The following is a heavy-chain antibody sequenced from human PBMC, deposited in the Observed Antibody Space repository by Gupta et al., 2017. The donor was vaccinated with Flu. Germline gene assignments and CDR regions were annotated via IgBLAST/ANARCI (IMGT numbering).Heavy chain of an antibody. CDR1: A. V-gene: IGHV3-9*01. J-gene: IGHJ4*02. D-gene: IGHD2-2*01. CDR2: ISWNSGSI. Sequence: AMHWVRQAPGKGLEGVSGISWNSGSIGYADAGKGRFTISRDNDKNAMYLKMNSMRADEQAVYYCAKPQAHCSSTRCYFDYWGQGTLVTVSS. CDR3: AKPQAHCSSTRCYFDY.